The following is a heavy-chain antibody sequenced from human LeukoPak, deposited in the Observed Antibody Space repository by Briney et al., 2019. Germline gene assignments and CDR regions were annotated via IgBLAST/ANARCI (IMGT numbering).Heavy chain of an antibody. Sequence: VRPSETLSLTCTVSGDSTSNDHWSWVRQPPGKGLEWIGHIYYAGSMKYNPTLETRVTISVDTSSKQFSLKLTSVSAADSAVYYCVVLLAGGGARGYWGQGTLVAVSS. D-gene: IGHD2-21*01. V-gene: IGHV4-59*01. J-gene: IGHJ4*02. CDR1: GDSTSNDH. CDR3: VVLLAGGGARGY. CDR2: IYYAGSM.